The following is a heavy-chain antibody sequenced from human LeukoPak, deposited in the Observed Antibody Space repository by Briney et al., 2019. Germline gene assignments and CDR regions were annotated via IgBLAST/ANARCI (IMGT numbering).Heavy chain of an antibody. J-gene: IGHJ4*02. CDR1: GFTFSSYA. D-gene: IGHD2-2*02. V-gene: IGHV3-23*01. Sequence: GGSLRLSCAASGFTFSSYAMSWVRQTPGKGLEWVSGISDSGVSTYYADSVQGRFTISRDNSNNMLYLHMSSLRAEDTAVYYCVTSRLYLLDYWGQGTLVTVSS. CDR2: ISDSGVST. CDR3: VTSRLYLLDY.